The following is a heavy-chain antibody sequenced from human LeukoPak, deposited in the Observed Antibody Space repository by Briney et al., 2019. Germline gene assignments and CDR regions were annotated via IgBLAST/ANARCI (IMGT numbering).Heavy chain of an antibody. CDR2: IYYSGST. CDR3: ARCGGITYAFDI. Sequence: PSETLTLTCTVSGGSISSYYWSWIRQPPGKGLEWIGYIYYSGSTNYNPSLKSRVTISVYTSKIQFSLKLSSVAAADAALYYCARCGGITYAFDIWGQGTMVTVSS. J-gene: IGHJ3*02. V-gene: IGHV4-59*01. CDR1: GGSISSYY. D-gene: IGHD1-20*01.